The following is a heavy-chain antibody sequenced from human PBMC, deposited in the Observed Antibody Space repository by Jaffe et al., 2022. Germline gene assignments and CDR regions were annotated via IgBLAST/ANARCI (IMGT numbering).Heavy chain of an antibody. Sequence: EVQLVESGGGLVQPGGSLRLSCAASGFTFSSYSMNWVRQAPGKGLEWVSYISSSSSTIYYADSVKGRFTISRDNAKNSLYLQMNSLRAEDTAVYYCAREPPYYDFWSGYYSGFDYWGQGTLVTVSS. V-gene: IGHV3-48*01. J-gene: IGHJ4*02. CDR1: GFTFSSYS. CDR2: ISSSSSTI. D-gene: IGHD3-3*01. CDR3: AREPPYYDFWSGYYSGFDY.